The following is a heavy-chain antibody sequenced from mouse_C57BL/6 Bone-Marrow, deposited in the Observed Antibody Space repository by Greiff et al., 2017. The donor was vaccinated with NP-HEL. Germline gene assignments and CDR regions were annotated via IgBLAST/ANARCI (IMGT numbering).Heavy chain of an antibody. J-gene: IGHJ4*01. CDR3: TGSVVATGDYAMDY. CDR1: GFTFSNYW. V-gene: IGHV6-3*01. D-gene: IGHD1-1*01. Sequence: EVKLMESGGGLVQPGGSMKLSCVASGFTFSNYWMNWVRQSPEKGLEWVAQIRLKSDNYATHYAESVKGRFTISRDDSKSSVYLQMNNLRAEDTGIYYCTGSVVATGDYAMDYWGQGTSVTVSS. CDR2: IRLKSDNYAT.